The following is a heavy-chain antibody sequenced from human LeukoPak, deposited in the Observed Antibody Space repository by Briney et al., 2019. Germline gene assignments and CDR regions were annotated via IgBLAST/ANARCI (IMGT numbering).Heavy chain of an antibody. V-gene: IGHV3-43*02. CDR2: ISGDGGST. D-gene: IGHD1-1*01. Sequence: PGGSLRLSCAASGFTLDDYAMHWVRQAPGKGLECVSLISGDGGSTCYADSVKGRFTISRENSKNSLYLQMNSLRTEDTTLYYCAKGGQLGAFDIWGQGTMATVSS. J-gene: IGHJ3*02. CDR1: GFTLDDYA. CDR3: AKGGQLGAFDI.